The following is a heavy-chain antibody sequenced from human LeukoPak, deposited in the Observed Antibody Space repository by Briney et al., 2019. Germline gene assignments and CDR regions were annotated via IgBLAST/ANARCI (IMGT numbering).Heavy chain of an antibody. J-gene: IGHJ6*03. Sequence: PGGSLRLSCAASGFTFSSYAMHWVRQAPGKGLEGVAVISYDGSNKYYADSVKGRFTISRDNSKNTLYLQMNSLRAEDTAVYYCARGDTAMVESYYMDVWGKGTTVTVSS. V-gene: IGHV3-30*01. CDR1: GFTFSSYA. CDR2: ISYDGSNK. D-gene: IGHD5-18*01. CDR3: ARGDTAMVESYYMDV.